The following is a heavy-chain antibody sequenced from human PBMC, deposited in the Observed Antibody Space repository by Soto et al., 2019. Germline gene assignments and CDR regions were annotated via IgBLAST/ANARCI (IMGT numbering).Heavy chain of an antibody. V-gene: IGHV4-38-2*02. Sequence: KPSETLSLTCAFSCYSISSGYYWGWIRQPPGKGLEWIGSIYHSGSTYYNPSLKSRVTISVDTSKNQFSLKLSSVTAADTAVYYCAREVGYCSSTSCLNWFDPWGQGTLVTVSS. CDR1: CYSISSGYY. D-gene: IGHD2-2*01. J-gene: IGHJ5*02. CDR3: AREVGYCSSTSCLNWFDP. CDR2: IYHSGST.